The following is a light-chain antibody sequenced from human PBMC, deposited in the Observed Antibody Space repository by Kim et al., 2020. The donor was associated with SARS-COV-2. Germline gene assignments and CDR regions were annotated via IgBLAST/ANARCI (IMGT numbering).Light chain of an antibody. CDR1: SLRSYY. CDR2: GKN. Sequence: SSELTQDPAVSVALGQTVRITCQGDSLRSYYATWYQQKPGQAPILVIYGKNNRPSGIPDRFPGSSSGKPASLTITGTQAGDEADYYCNSRDSNDNVVFGG. J-gene: IGLJ2*01. V-gene: IGLV3-19*01. CDR3: NSRDSNDNVV.